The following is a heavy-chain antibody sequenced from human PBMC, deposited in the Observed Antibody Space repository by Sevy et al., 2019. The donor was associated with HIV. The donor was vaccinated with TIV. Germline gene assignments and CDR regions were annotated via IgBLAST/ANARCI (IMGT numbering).Heavy chain of an antibody. Sequence: GGSLRLSCAASGFTFSSYAMSWVRQAPGKGLEWVSAISGSGGSTYYADSVKGRFTISRDNSKNTLYLQMNSLRAEDTAVYYCAKDRKNSGSYPYYYYYGRDVWGQGTTVTVSS. D-gene: IGHD1-26*01. CDR3: AKDRKNSGSYPYYYYYGRDV. CDR2: ISGSGGST. V-gene: IGHV3-23*01. CDR1: GFTFSSYA. J-gene: IGHJ6*02.